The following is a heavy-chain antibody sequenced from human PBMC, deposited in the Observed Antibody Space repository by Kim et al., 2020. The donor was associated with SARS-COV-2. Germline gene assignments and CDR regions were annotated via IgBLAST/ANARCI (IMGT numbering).Heavy chain of an antibody. CDR2: INHSGST. V-gene: IGHV4-34*01. J-gene: IGHJ6*02. Sequence: SETLSLTCAVYGGSFSGYYWSWIRQPPGKGLEWIGEINHSGSTNYNPSLKSRVTISVDTSKNQFSLKLSSVTAADTAVYYCARYLLDYYYGMDVWGQGTTVTVSS. D-gene: IGHD2-15*01. CDR1: GGSFSGYY. CDR3: ARYLLDYYYGMDV.